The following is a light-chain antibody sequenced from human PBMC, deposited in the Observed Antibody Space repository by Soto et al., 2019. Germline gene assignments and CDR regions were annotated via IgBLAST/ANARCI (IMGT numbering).Light chain of an antibody. V-gene: IGKV1-12*01. CDR1: QGISTW. CDR3: QQDYSYPWT. J-gene: IGKJ1*01. CDR2: AAS. Sequence: DIQITQSPSSVSGSVGDSVTITCRASQGISTWLAWYQQKPGKAPKLLIYAASNLHSGVPSRFSGSGSGTDFTLTISSLQPEDFATYYCQQDYSYPWTFGQGTKVDIK.